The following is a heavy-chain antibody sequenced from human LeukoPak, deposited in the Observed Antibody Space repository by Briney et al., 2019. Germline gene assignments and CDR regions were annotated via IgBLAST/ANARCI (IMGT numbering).Heavy chain of an antibody. Sequence: GRPLRLSCAASGFTFSSYGMHWVRQAPGKGLEWVAGISYDGSNKYYADSVKGRFTISRDNSKNTLYLQMNSLRAEDTAVYYCAKGQWLVLFPDYWGQGTLVTVSS. D-gene: IGHD6-19*01. CDR1: GFTFSSYG. CDR3: AKGQWLVLFPDY. V-gene: IGHV3-30*18. J-gene: IGHJ4*02. CDR2: ISYDGSNK.